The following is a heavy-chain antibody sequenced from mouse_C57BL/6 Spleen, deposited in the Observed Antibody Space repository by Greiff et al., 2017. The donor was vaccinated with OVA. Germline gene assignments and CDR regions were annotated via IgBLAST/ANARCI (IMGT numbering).Heavy chain of an antibody. CDR3: ARPYDSFYAMDY. D-gene: IGHD2-4*01. CDR1: GFTFSSYA. V-gene: IGHV5-4*01. Sequence: EVQLVESGGGLVKPGGSLKLSCAASGFTFSSYAMSWVRQTPEKRLEWVATISDGGSYTYYPDNVKGRFTISRDNAKNNLYLQMSHLKSEDTAMYYCARPYDSFYAMDYWGQGTSVTVSS. CDR2: ISDGGSYT. J-gene: IGHJ4*01.